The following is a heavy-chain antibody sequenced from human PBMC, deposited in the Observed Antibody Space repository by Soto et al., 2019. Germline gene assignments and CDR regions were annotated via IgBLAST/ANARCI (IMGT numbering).Heavy chain of an antibody. J-gene: IGHJ6*03. Sequence: SETLSLTCAVYGGSFSGYYWSWIHQPPGKGLEWIGEINHSGSTNYNPSLKSRVTISVDTSKNQFSLKLSSVTAADTAVYYCARGSLLAARLSPGYYYYMDVWGKGTTVTVSS. CDR3: ARGSLLAARLSPGYYYYMDV. CDR2: INHSGST. D-gene: IGHD6-6*01. V-gene: IGHV4-34*01. CDR1: GGSFSGYY.